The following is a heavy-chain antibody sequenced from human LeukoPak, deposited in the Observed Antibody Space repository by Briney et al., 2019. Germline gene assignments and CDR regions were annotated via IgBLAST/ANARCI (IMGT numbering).Heavy chain of an antibody. Sequence: SETLSLTCTVSGGSISSGGYYWSWIRQHPGRGLEWIGYVYYSDRGSTYYNTSLTSRVTISLDTSKNQFSLKLTSVTAADTAVYYCARCVFITHFDFWGQGTLVTVSS. CDR1: GGSISSGGYY. CDR2: VYYSDRGST. J-gene: IGHJ4*02. D-gene: IGHD3-22*01. V-gene: IGHV4-31*03. CDR3: ARCVFITHFDF.